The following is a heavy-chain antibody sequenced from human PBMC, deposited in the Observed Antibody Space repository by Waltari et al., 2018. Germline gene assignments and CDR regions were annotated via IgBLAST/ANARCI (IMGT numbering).Heavy chain of an antibody. V-gene: IGHV4-61*09. CDR1: GGSISSGSYY. CDR3: ARGTYDSSGYYRY. Sequence: QVQLQESGPGLVKPSQTLSLTCPVSGGSISSGSYYWSWIRQPAGKGLEWIGYIYTSGSTNYNPSLKSRVTISVDTSKNQFSLKLSSVTAADTAVYYCARGTYDSSGYYRYWGQGTLVTVSS. J-gene: IGHJ4*02. D-gene: IGHD3-22*01. CDR2: IYTSGST.